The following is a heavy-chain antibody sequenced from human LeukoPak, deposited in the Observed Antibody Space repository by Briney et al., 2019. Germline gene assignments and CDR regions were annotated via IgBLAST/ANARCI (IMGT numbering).Heavy chain of an antibody. Sequence: GGSLRLSCAASGFTFSSYAMSWVRQAPGKGLEWVLAISGSGGSTYYADSVKGRFTISRDNSKNTLYLQMNSLRAEDTAVYYCAKAMVRGPYFDYWGQGTLVTVSS. CDR1: GFTFSSYA. CDR2: ISGSGGST. J-gene: IGHJ4*02. CDR3: AKAMVRGPYFDY. V-gene: IGHV3-23*01. D-gene: IGHD3-10*01.